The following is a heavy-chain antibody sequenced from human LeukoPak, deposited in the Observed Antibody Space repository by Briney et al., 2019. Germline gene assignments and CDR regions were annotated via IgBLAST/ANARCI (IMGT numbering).Heavy chain of an antibody. D-gene: IGHD6-13*01. V-gene: IGHV4-59*08. CDR2: IYYSGST. CDR3: ARRSSSNWSFDF. CDR1: GGSISNYY. J-gene: IGHJ4*02. Sequence: SETLSLTCTVSGGSISNYYWRWVRQPPGKGLEWIGYIYYSGSTNYNPSLKSRDTISLDTSKNQFSLQLSSVTAADTAVYYCARRSSSNWSFDFWGQGTLVTVSS.